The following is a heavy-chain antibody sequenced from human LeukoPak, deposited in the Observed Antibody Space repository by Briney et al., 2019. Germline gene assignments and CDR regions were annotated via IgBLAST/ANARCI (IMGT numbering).Heavy chain of an antibody. D-gene: IGHD3-10*01. CDR1: GFTFSSYS. Sequence: GGSLRLSCAASGFTFSSYSMNWVRQAPGKGLEWVSYISSSSTIYYADSVKGRFTISRDNAKNSLYLQMNSLRAEDTAVYYCLRGGDHSYWGQGTLVTVSS. CDR2: ISSSSTI. V-gene: IGHV3-48*01. CDR3: LRGGDHSY. J-gene: IGHJ4*02.